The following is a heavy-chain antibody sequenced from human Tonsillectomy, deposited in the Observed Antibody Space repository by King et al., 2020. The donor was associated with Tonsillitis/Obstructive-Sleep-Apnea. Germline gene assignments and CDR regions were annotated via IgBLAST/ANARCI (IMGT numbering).Heavy chain of an antibody. J-gene: IGHJ6*03. CDR2: ISYDGGNK. CDR3: ARGKGCTSPSCYTFYYYYYYMDV. D-gene: IGHD2-2*02. CDR1: GFTFSSYA. Sequence: VQLVESGGGVVQPGRSLRLSCAASGFTFSSYAMHWARQAPGKGLEWVAVISYDGGNKYYADSVKGRFTISRDNSKNTLYLQMNSLRTEDTAVYYCARGKGCTSPSCYTFYYYYYYMDVWGKGTTVTVSS. V-gene: IGHV3-30*04.